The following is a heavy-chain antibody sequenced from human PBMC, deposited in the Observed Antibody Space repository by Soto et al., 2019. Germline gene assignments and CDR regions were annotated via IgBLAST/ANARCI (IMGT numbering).Heavy chain of an antibody. Sequence: QVQLVQSGAEVKKPGASVKVSCKASGYTFTSYGISWVRQAPGQGLEWMGWISAYNGNTNYAQKLQGRVTMTTDTSTSTAYMELRSLRTDDTAGYYCAGLGVNSSSWYSFSSDYYGMDVWGQGTTVTFSS. D-gene: IGHD6-13*01. CDR2: ISAYNGNT. CDR1: GYTFTSYG. V-gene: IGHV1-18*01. J-gene: IGHJ6*02. CDR3: AGLGVNSSSWYSFSSDYYGMDV.